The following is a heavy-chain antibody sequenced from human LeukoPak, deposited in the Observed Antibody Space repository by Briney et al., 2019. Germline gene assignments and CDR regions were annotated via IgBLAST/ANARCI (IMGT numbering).Heavy chain of an antibody. Sequence: SETLSLTCTVSGGSISSGGYYWSWIRQHPGKGLEWIGYIYYSGSTYYNPSLKSRVTISVDTSKNQFSLKLSSVTAADTAVYYCARGLAAAGDAFDIWGQGTMVTVSS. CDR3: ARGLAAAGDAFDI. J-gene: IGHJ3*02. V-gene: IGHV4-31*03. CDR2: IYYSGST. CDR1: GGSISSGGYY. D-gene: IGHD6-13*01.